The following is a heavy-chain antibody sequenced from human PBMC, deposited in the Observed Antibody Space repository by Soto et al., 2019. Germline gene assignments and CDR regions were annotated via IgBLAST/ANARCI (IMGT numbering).Heavy chain of an antibody. J-gene: IGHJ4*02. Sequence: ASLKVSCKATGYTFPGYYMHWVRQAPGQGLEWMGWINPNSGGTNYAQKFQGRVTMTRDTSISTAYMELSRLRSDDTAVYYCARGAARQATDYRGQRPLVTVSS. V-gene: IGHV1-2*02. CDR1: GYTFPGYY. CDR2: INPNSGGT. CDR3: ARGAARQATDY. D-gene: IGHD6-6*01.